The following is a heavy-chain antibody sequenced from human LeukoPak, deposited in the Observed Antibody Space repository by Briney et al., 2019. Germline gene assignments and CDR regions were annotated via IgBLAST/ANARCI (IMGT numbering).Heavy chain of an antibody. CDR2: INPNSGGT. D-gene: IGHD6-19*01. CDR3: ARDYPAVAGIMDY. CDR1: GYTFTGYY. V-gene: IGHV1-2*02. Sequence: ASVKVSCKASGYTFTGYYMHWVRQAPGQGLEWMGWINPNSGGTNYAQKFQGRVTMTRDTSISTAYMELSRLRSDDTAVYYCARDYPAVAGIMDYWGQGTLVTVSS. J-gene: IGHJ4*02.